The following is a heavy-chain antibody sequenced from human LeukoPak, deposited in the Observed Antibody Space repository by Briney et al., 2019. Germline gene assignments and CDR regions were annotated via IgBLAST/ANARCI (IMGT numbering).Heavy chain of an antibody. V-gene: IGHV3-23*05. D-gene: IGHD1-1*01. CDR3: AKDLRPDGINDFDH. J-gene: IGHJ4*02. CDR1: GLIVSNYW. Sequence: GGSLRLSCAASGLIVSNYWMSWVRQAPGKGLEWVSLIFASGSTTKYADSVKGRFTISRDNSKNTLYLQMNSLRAEDTAVYYCAKDLRPDGINDFDHWGQGTLVTVSS. CDR2: IFASGSTT.